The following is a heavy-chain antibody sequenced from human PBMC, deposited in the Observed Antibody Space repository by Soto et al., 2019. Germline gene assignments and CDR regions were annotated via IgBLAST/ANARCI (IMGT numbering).Heavy chain of an antibody. CDR3: SRGDLGCFGL. J-gene: IGHJ3*01. Sequence: EVQLVESEGGLVQRGGSLRLSCAASGFTFNYYWMHWVRQAPGQGLVWVAHVQNDGSRTTYADSVKGRFTISRDNGKNTMYLLMNSLRAEDTAVYYCSRGDLGCFGLWGQGTTVTVSS. CDR2: VQNDGSRT. CDR1: GFTFNYYW. V-gene: IGHV3-74*01. D-gene: IGHD2-21*02.